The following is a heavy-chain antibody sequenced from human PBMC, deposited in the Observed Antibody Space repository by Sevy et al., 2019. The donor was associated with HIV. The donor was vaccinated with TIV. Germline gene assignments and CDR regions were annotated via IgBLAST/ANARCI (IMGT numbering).Heavy chain of an antibody. D-gene: IGHD1-26*01. CDR1: GFTFSSYW. J-gene: IGHJ4*02. CDR2: INSDGNNT. V-gene: IGHV3-74*01. Sequence: GGSLRLSCAASGFTFSSYWMHWVRQAPGKGLVWVSRINSDGNNTTYADSGKGRFTLSRDNAKNTPYLQMNSLRAEDTAVYYCARTIYSGSYSDYWGQGTLVTVSS. CDR3: ARTIYSGSYSDY.